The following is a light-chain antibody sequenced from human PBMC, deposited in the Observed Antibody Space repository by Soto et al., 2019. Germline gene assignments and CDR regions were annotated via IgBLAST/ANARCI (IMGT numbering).Light chain of an antibody. V-gene: IGKV1-12*01. J-gene: IGKJ4*01. CDR2: AAS. CDR1: QGISRF. CDR3: RQVNSFPPGLT. Sequence: DIQMTQSPSSVSASVGDRVTITCRASQGISRFLAWYQQKPGKAPKLLIYAASSLQSGVPSRFSGSGSGTDFTLTIDSLQPEDFATYYCRQVNSFPPGLTFGGGTKVEIK.